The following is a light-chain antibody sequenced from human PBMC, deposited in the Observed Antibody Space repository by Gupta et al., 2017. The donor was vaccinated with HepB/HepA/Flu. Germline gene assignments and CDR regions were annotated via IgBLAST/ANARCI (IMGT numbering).Light chain of an antibody. Sequence: EIVLTQSPGTLSVSPGERATISCRASQSVKSNPQVWYQQKPGQAPRLLIYGAFSRATGIPDRFSGGGSGTDFTLTISRREPEDFAVYYCQLYDCSSGYTFGQGTKLEIK. CDR1: QSVKSNP. J-gene: IGKJ2*01. CDR2: GAF. V-gene: IGKV3-20*01. CDR3: QLYDCSSGYT.